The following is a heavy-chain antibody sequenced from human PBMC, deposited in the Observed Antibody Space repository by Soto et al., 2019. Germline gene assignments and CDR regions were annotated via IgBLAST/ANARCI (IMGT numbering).Heavy chain of an antibody. CDR2: IRTKANGGTT. V-gene: IGHV3-49*04. Sequence: GVLRLSCTASGFTFGDYAMSWVRRAPGKGLEWVGFIRTKANGGTTDYAASVKGRFSISRDDSNTIAYLQMNSLKTGDTAVYYCATMSESDYWGQGTLVTVSS. CDR3: ATMSESDY. J-gene: IGHJ4*02. CDR1: GFTFGDYA.